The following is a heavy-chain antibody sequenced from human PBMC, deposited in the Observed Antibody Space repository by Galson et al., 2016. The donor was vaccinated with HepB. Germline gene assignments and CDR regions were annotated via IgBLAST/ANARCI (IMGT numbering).Heavy chain of an antibody. CDR2: IYPGDSDT. D-gene: IGHD3-3*01. J-gene: IGHJ6*02. V-gene: IGHV5-51*01. CDR3: ASGNFWSGYSRYYDTIDV. Sequence: QSGAEVKEPGDSLKISCRGSGYIFTNYWIAWVRQMPGKGLEWMGIIYPGDSDTRYSPSFQGQVTISADKSTTTAYLQWSSLKASDTAMYYCASGNFWSGYSRYYDTIDVWGQGTTFTVSS. CDR1: GYIFTNYW.